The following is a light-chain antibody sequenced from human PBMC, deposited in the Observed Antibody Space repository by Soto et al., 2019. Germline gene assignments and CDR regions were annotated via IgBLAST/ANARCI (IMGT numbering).Light chain of an antibody. CDR1: QSVSSSY. CDR3: QQYCSSPLT. CDR2: GAS. Sequence: EIVLTQSPGTLSLSPGERATLSCRASQSVSSSYLAWYQQKPGQAPRLLIYGASSRATGIPDRFSGSGSGTDFTLTISRLEPEDLAVYYCQQYCSSPLTFGGGTKVDI. V-gene: IGKV3-20*01. J-gene: IGKJ4*01.